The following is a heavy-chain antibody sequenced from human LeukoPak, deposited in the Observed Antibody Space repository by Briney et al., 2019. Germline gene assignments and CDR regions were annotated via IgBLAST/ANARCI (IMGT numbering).Heavy chain of an antibody. Sequence: PGGSLRLSCAASGFSFSNYAMNRVRQAPGKGLEWVSSISGHAKDKDYADSVKGRFTISRDNSNNALSLQMNSLRAEDTAVYYCAKGPYGLGIYYGMDVWGQGTTVTV. CDR3: AKGPYGLGIYYGMDV. V-gene: IGHV3-23*01. D-gene: IGHD3-10*01. J-gene: IGHJ6*02. CDR1: GFSFSNYA. CDR2: ISGHAKDK.